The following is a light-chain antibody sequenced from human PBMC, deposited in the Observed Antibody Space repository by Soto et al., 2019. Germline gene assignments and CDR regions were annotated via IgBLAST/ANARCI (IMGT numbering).Light chain of an antibody. Sequence: EIVLTQSPGSLSLSPGERATLSCRASQSVTNSYLAWYQQKPGQAPRLLIYGASTRATGIPDRFSGSGSGKDFTITISRLEPEDFAVYYCQQYGSSPQTFGQGTKLEIK. J-gene: IGKJ2*01. CDR2: GAS. CDR3: QQYGSSPQT. V-gene: IGKV3-20*01. CDR1: QSVTNSY.